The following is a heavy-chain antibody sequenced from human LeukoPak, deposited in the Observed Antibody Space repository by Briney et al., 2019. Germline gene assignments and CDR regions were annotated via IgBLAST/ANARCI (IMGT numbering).Heavy chain of an antibody. D-gene: IGHD3/OR15-3a*01. J-gene: IGHJ3*02. CDR2: INHDGSKT. CDR3: ARDTSRSSRRTSFDAFDM. CDR1: AFTFIGAW. V-gene: IGHV3-7*01. Sequence: GGSLRLSCATSAFTFIGAWMTLGRQAPGKGLEWVANINHDGSKTHYVDSVKGRFTISRDNTENSLFLQLNSLRAEDTAMYYCARDTSRSSRRTSFDAFDMWGQGTMVTVSS.